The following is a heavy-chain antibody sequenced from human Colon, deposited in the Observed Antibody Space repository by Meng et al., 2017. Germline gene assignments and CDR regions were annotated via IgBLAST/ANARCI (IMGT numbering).Heavy chain of an antibody. D-gene: IGHD6-13*01. CDR2: IKRKTDGGTA. V-gene: IGHV3-15*01. CDR3: TTLDYSSSWT. J-gene: IGHJ5*02. CDR1: GFTFSDVW. Sequence: VGLVESGGGLVKPGGSLSLSCATSGFTFSDVWMSWVRQAPGKGLEWVGRIKRKTDGGTADYAADVKGRFTISRDDSENTLYLQMNSLKTEDTGVYYCTTLDYSSSWTWGQGTLVTVSS.